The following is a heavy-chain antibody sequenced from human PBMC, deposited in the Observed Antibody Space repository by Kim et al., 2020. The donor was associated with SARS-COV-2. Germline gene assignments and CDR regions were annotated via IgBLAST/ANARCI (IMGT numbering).Heavy chain of an antibody. CDR3: ARVPYYYDSSGYYSF. V-gene: IGHV3-11*04. J-gene: IGHJ4*02. D-gene: IGHD3-22*01. Sequence: DSVKGRFTIPRDNAKNSLYLQMNSLRAEDTAVYYCARVPYYYDSSGYYSFWGQGTLVTVSS.